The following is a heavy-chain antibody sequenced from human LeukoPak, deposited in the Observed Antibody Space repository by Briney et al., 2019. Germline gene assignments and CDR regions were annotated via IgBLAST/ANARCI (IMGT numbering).Heavy chain of an antibody. CDR1: GGSISSSSYY. D-gene: IGHD1-14*01. Sequence: SETLSLTCIVSGGSISSSSYYWAWVRQPPGKGLEWIGSIYYSGSTHSNPSLKSRVTISVDTSKNQFSLKLSSVTAADTAVYYCARLGANPDYYYYGMDVWGQGTTVTVSS. J-gene: IGHJ6*02. V-gene: IGHV4-39*07. CDR2: IYYSGST. CDR3: ARLGANPDYYYYGMDV.